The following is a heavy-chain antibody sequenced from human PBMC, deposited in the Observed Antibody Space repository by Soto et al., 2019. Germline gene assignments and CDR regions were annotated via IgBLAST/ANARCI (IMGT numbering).Heavy chain of an antibody. Sequence: SETLSLTCGVYGGSFSGYYWSWIRQSPGKGLEWIGEINHSGSTNYNPSLKSRVITSVDTSKNQFSLKLSSVTAADTAVYHCARGPRGGSPSYWGQGTLVTVSS. CDR1: GGSFSGYY. D-gene: IGHD1-26*01. V-gene: IGHV4-34*01. CDR2: INHSGST. J-gene: IGHJ4*02. CDR3: ARGPRGGSPSY.